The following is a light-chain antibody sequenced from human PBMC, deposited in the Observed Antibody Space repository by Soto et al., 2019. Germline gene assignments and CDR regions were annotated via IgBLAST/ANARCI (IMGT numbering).Light chain of an antibody. Sequence: QAVVTQPPSESGTPGQRVTISCSGSRSNIGSNTVNWYQQLPGTAPKFLIYSNNQRPSGVPKRFSASKSGTSASLAISGLQSEDEADYYCATWDDSLSGHVVFGGGTKLTVL. V-gene: IGLV1-44*01. CDR1: RSNIGSNT. CDR3: ATWDDSLSGHVV. J-gene: IGLJ2*01. CDR2: SNN.